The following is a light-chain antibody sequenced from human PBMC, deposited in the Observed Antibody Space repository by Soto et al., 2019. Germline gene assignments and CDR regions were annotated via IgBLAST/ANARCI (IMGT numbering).Light chain of an antibody. CDR1: QTISSY. V-gene: IGKV1-39*01. Sequence: DIQMTQSPSSLSESVGDRVTITCRASQTISSYLNWYQQNPGKAPKLLIYAASNLQNGVPSRFSGSGSGTDFTLTISSLQPEDFATYYCQKSSSIPYTFGQGTNLEIK. CDR3: QKSSSIPYT. J-gene: IGKJ2*01. CDR2: AAS.